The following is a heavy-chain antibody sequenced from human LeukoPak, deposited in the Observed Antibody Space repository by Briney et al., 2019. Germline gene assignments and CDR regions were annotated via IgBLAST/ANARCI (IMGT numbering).Heavy chain of an antibody. J-gene: IGHJ5*02. CDR3: ARHSFSSSWYGTFDT. CDR2: IYYSGST. CDR1: AGSMSGYY. V-gene: IGHV4-59*08. Sequence: SETLSLTCTVSAGSMSGYYWSWIRQPPGKGLEWVGYIYYSGSTVYNPSLKSRVTISVDTSKKQFSLKLSSVTAADTAVYYCARHSFSSSWYGTFDTWGQGSLVTASS. D-gene: IGHD6-13*01.